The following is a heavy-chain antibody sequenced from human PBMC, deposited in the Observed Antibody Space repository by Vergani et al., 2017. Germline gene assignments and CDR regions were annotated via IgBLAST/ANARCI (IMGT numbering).Heavy chain of an antibody. V-gene: IGHV4-59*01. CDR2: IYYSGST. CDR1: GGSISSYY. D-gene: IGHD2-21*01. J-gene: IGHJ3*01. CDR3: ARNSYCGGECYSDAFDF. Sequence: QVQLQESGPGLVKPSETLSLTCTVSGGSISSYYWSWIRQPPGKGLEWIGYIYYSGSTNYNPSLKSRVTISVDTSKNQFSLKMSSVTAADTAVYYCARNSYCGGECYSDAFDFWGQGTMVIVSS.